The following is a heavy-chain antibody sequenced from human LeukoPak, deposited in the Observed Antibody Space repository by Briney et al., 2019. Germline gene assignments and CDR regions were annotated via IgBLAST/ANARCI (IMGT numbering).Heavy chain of an antibody. J-gene: IGHJ3*02. CDR2: INPNSGGT. CDR3: AREIGGVLTMIVDAVAFDI. V-gene: IGHV1-2*02. Sequence: GASVKVSCKACGYTFTGYYMHWVRQAPGQGLEWMGWINPNSGGTNYAQKFQGRVTMTRDTSISTAYMELSSLRSEDTAVYYCAREIGGVLTMIVDAVAFDIWGQGTVVTVSS. CDR1: GYTFTGYY. D-gene: IGHD3-22*01.